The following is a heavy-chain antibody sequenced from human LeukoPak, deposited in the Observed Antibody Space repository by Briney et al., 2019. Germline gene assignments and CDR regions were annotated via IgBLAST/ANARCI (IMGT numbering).Heavy chain of an antibody. CDR3: ARGRPHGNDY. V-gene: IGHV3-74*01. CDR1: GFTFSSYW. D-gene: IGHD4-23*01. CDR2: INTDGTII. Sequence: GGSLRLSCAASGFTFSSYWMHWVRQTPGRGLVWVVRINTDGTIIDYADSVQGRFTISRDNAKNTLYLQMNSLRVEDTAVYYCARGRPHGNDYWGQGTLVTVSS. J-gene: IGHJ4*02.